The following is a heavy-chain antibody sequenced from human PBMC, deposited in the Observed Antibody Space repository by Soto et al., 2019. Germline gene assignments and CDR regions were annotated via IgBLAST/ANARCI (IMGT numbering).Heavy chain of an antibody. D-gene: IGHD3-9*01. CDR2: IWYDGSNK. J-gene: IGHJ6*02. V-gene: IGHV3-33*01. CDR1: GFTFSSYG. Sequence: QVQLVESGGGVVQPGRSLRLSCAASGFTFSSYGMHWVRQAPGKGLEWVAVIWYDGSNKYYADSVKGRFTISRDNSKNTLYLQMNSLRAEDTAVYYCARGVLFYDINYYYYYGMDVWGQGTTVTVSS. CDR3: ARGVLFYDINYYYYYGMDV.